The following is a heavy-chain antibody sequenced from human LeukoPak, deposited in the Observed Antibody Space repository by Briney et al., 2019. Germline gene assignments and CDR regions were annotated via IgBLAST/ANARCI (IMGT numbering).Heavy chain of an antibody. V-gene: IGHV1-2*02. J-gene: IGHJ3*02. CDR3: ARYYSSSWYGDDAFDI. CDR1: GYTFTGYY. D-gene: IGHD6-13*01. CDR2: INPNSGGT. Sequence: AAVKVSYKASGYTFTGYYMHWVRQAPGQGLEWMGWINPNSGGTNYAQKFQGRVTMTRDTSISTAYMELSRLRSDDTAVYYCARYYSSSWYGDDAFDIWGQGTMVTVSS.